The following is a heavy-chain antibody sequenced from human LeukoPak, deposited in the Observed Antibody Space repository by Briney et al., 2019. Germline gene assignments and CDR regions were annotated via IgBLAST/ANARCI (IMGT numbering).Heavy chain of an antibody. CDR1: GGSISSSNW. Sequence: SGTLSLTCAVSGGSISSSNWWSWVRQPPGKGLEWIGEINHSGSTNYNPSLKSRVTISVDTSKNQFSLKLSSVTAADTAVYYCARWKRARYYMDVWGKGTTVTISS. CDR3: ARWKRARYYMDV. J-gene: IGHJ6*03. D-gene: IGHD1-1*01. V-gene: IGHV4-4*02. CDR2: INHSGST.